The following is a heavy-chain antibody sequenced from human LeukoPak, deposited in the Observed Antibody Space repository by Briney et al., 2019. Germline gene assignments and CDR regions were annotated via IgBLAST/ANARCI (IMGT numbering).Heavy chain of an antibody. Sequence: GGSLRLSCAASGFTFSRYWMHWVRQAPGKGLEFVSAITTNGGNTYYADSVKGRFTISRDNSKDTLYLQMSSLTTADTAVYYCVKDEVAAAGTTLHFWGRGTLVTVSS. CDR2: ITTNGGNT. J-gene: IGHJ4*02. V-gene: IGHV3-64D*09. CDR1: GFTFSRYW. D-gene: IGHD6-13*01. CDR3: VKDEVAAAGTTLHF.